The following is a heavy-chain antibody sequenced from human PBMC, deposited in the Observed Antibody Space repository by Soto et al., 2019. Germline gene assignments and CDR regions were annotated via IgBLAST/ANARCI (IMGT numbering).Heavy chain of an antibody. V-gene: IGHV4-59*01. CDR3: ARDRGSSRPENYYYGMDV. Sequence: PSETLSLTCTVSGGSISNYYWSWIRQPPGKGLEWIGYIYYSGSTNYNPSLKSRVTISVDTSKNQFSLKLSSVTAADTAVYYFARDRGSSRPENYYYGMDVWGQGTTVTVSS. J-gene: IGHJ6*02. D-gene: IGHD6-13*01. CDR2: IYYSGST. CDR1: GGSISNYY.